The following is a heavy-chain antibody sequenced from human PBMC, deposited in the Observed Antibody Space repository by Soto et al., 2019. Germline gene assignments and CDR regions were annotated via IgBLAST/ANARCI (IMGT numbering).Heavy chain of an antibody. Sequence: VASVKVSCKTSGYTFTNYVVDWVLQAPGQGLEWMGWINSGNGNTKYSEKFQGRVTITRDTSASTAYMELNSLTSEDTAVYYCARGLTIFGVVIGYWGQGTLVTVSS. V-gene: IGHV1-3*01. CDR2: INSGNGNT. CDR1: GYTFTNYV. J-gene: IGHJ4*02. CDR3: ARGLTIFGVVIGY. D-gene: IGHD3-3*01.